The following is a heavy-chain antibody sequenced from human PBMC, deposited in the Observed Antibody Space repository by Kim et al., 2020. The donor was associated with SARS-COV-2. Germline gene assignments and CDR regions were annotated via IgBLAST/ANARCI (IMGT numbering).Heavy chain of an antibody. CDR3: ATHFDL. Sequence: SSGSTIYYEDSVKGRFTINRDNAKNSLYLQMNSLRAEDTAVYYGATHFDLWGRGTLVTVSS. CDR2: SSGSTI. J-gene: IGHJ2*01. V-gene: IGHV3-48*03.